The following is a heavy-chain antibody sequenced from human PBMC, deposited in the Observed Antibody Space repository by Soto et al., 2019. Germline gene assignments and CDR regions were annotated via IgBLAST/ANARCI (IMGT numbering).Heavy chain of an antibody. Sequence: QVQVVQSGAEVIRPGSSVKVSCKASGGTFSTSGISWVRQAPGQGLEWVGGIIPILGTANYAQKFQGRVTITADESTSMAYMELTSLRSEDTAVYYCARDTTESPAAYWGQGTLVTVSS. D-gene: IGHD3-16*01. CDR1: GGTFSTSG. J-gene: IGHJ4*02. CDR3: ARDTTESPAAY. V-gene: IGHV1-69*12. CDR2: IIPILGTA.